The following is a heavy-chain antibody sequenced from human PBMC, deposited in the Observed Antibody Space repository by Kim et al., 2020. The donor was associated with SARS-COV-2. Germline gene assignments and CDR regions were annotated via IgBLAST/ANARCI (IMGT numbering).Heavy chain of an antibody. Sequence: GGSLRLSCAASGFTFSSYGMHWVRQAPGKGLEWVAVISYDGSNKYYADSVKGRFTISRDNSKNTLYLQMNSLRAEDTAVYYCANNGYSSNNWGQGTLVTVSS. V-gene: IGHV3-30*18. J-gene: IGHJ4*02. CDR3: ANNGYSSNN. CDR1: GFTFSSYG. CDR2: ISYDGSNK. D-gene: IGHD6-13*01.